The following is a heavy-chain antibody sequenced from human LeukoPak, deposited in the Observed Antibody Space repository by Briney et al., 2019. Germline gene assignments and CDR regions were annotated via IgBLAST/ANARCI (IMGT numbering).Heavy chain of an antibody. CDR3: ARGGGRVDY. CDR1: GGSFSGYY. Sequence: SETLSLTCAVYGGSFSGYYWSWIRQPPGKGLEWTGEINHSGSTNYNPSLKSRVTISVDTSKNQFSLKLSSVTAADTAVYYCARGGGRVDYWGQGTLVTVSS. J-gene: IGHJ4*02. D-gene: IGHD1-26*01. CDR2: INHSGST. V-gene: IGHV4-34*01.